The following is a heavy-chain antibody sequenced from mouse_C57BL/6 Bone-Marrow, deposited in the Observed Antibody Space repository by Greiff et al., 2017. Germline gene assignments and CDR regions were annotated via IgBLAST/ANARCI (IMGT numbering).Heavy chain of an antibody. CDR3: ARYYYSNYNYAMDY. V-gene: IGHV1-82*01. J-gene: IGHJ4*01. D-gene: IGHD2-5*01. Sequence: QVQLQQSGPELVKPGASVKISCKASGYAFSSSWMNWVKQRPGKGLKWIGRIYPGDGDTNYNGKFKGKATLTADKSSSTAYMQLSSLTSEDSAVYYCARYYYSNYNYAMDYWGQGTSVTVSS. CDR1: GYAFSSSW. CDR2: IYPGDGDT.